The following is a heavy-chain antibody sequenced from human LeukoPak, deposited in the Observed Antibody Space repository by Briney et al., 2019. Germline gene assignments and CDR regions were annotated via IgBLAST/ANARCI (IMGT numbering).Heavy chain of an antibody. Sequence: PSETLSLTCTVSGGSISSYYWSWIRQPAGKGLEWIGRIYTSGGTNYNPSLKSRVTMSVDTSKNQFSLKLSSVTAADTAVYYCARDIRDWSGSLDYFDYWGQGTLVTVSS. CDR1: GGSISSYY. CDR2: IYTSGGT. J-gene: IGHJ4*02. D-gene: IGHD3-3*01. CDR3: ARDIRDWSGSLDYFDY. V-gene: IGHV4-4*07.